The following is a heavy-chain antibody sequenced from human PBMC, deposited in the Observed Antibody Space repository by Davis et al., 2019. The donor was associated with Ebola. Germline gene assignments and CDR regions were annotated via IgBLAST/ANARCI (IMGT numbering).Heavy chain of an antibody. CDR3: ARVHYDFWSGYYTENWFDP. D-gene: IGHD3-3*01. CDR1: GGPISSGSYY. V-gene: IGHV4-61*01. J-gene: IGHJ5*02. Sequence: SETLSLTCTVPGGPISSGSYYWSCIRQPPGKGLAWIGYIYYSGSTHYNPSLKSRVTISLDTSKNPFSLKLSSVTAADTAVYYCARVHYDFWSGYYTENWFDPWGQGTLVTVSS. CDR2: IYYSGST.